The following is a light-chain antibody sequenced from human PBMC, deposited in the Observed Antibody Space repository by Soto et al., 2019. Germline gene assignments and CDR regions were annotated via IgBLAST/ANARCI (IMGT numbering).Light chain of an antibody. V-gene: IGKV1-9*01. CDR2: GTF. Sequence: IQLTQSPSSLSASVGDRVSITCRASQDIKTYLAWYQQKRGKAPKLLISGTFTLQSGVPSRFNGSGSGTDFTLTISRLQPEDFATYYCQHYHRNMWSFGPGTKVDI. J-gene: IGKJ1*01. CDR3: QHYHRNMWS. CDR1: QDIKTY.